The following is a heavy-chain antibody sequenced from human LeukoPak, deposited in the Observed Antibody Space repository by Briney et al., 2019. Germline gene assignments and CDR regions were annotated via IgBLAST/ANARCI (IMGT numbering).Heavy chain of an antibody. CDR2: IYSGGST. Sequence: GGSLRLSCAASGFTVSSNYMSWVRQAPGKGLEWVSVIYSGGSTYYADSVKGRFTISRDSSKNTLYLQMNSLRAEDTAVYYCASGIQLWVPPFDYWGQGTLVTVSS. CDR3: ASGIQLWVPPFDY. CDR1: GFTVSSNY. V-gene: IGHV3-66*01. J-gene: IGHJ4*02. D-gene: IGHD5-18*01.